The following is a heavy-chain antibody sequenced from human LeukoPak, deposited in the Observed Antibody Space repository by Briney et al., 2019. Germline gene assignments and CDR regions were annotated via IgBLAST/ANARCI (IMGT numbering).Heavy chain of an antibody. D-gene: IGHD1-7*01. CDR2: INPNSGGT. J-gene: IGHJ4*02. CDR3: ARDQGSTGTTSDFDY. V-gene: IGHV1-2*06. Sequence: GASVKVSCTASGYTFTGYYMHWVRQAPGQGLEWMGRINPNSGGTNYAQKFQGRVTMTRGTSISTAYMELTSLRSDDTAVYYCARDQGSTGTTSDFDYWGQGTLVTVSS. CDR1: GYTFTGYY.